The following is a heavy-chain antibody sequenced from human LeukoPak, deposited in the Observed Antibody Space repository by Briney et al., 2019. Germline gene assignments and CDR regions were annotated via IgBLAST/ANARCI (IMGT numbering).Heavy chain of an antibody. CDR3: ARRFDS. CDR2: ITGSSSTI. V-gene: IGHV3-48*01. J-gene: IGHJ4*02. CDR1: GFTFSTYS. Sequence: GGSLRLSCAASGFTFSTYSMNWVRQAPGKGLEWVSYITGSSSTIYYADSVKGRFTISRDNAKNSLYLQMNSLRAEDTAVYYCARRFDSWGQGALVTVSS.